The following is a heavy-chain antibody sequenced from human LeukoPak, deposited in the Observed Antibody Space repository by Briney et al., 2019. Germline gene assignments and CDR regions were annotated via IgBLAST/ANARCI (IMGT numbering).Heavy chain of an antibody. Sequence: GGSLRLSCAASGFTFSSYAMHWVRQAPGKGLEWVAVISYDGSNKYYADSVKGRFTISRDNSKNTLYLQMNSLRAEDTAVYYCAKDESYYDSRGYRYFDYWGQGALVTVSS. CDR2: ISYDGSNK. V-gene: IGHV3-30-3*01. CDR1: GFTFSSYA. D-gene: IGHD3-22*01. J-gene: IGHJ4*02. CDR3: AKDESYYDSRGYRYFDY.